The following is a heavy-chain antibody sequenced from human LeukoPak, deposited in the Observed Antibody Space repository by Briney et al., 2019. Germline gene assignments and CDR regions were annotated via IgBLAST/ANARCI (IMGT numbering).Heavy chain of an antibody. V-gene: IGHV3-21*01. D-gene: IGHD3-10*01. J-gene: IGHJ5*02. Sequence: PGGSLRLSCAASGFTFSSYSLNWVRQAPGKGLEWVSSISSSSYIYYADSVKGRFTISRDNAKNSLYLQMNRLRAEDTGEYYCARELGFGEIISWFDPWGQGTLVTVSS. CDR3: ARELGFGEIISWFDP. CDR1: GFTFSSYS. CDR2: ISSSSYI.